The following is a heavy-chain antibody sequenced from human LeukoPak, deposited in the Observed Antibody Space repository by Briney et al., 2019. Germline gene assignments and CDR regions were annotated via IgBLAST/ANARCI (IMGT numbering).Heavy chain of an antibody. J-gene: IGHJ4*02. D-gene: IGHD3-3*01. CDR2: INPNSGGT. V-gene: IGHV1-2*02. CDR3: ARGWYDFWSGYYGY. Sequence: GASVKVSCKASGYTFTGCYMHWVRQAPGQGLEWMGWINPNSGGTNYAQKFQGRVTMTSDTSISTAYMELSRLRSDDTAVYYCARGWYDFWSGYYGYWGQGTLVTVCS. CDR1: GYTFTGCY.